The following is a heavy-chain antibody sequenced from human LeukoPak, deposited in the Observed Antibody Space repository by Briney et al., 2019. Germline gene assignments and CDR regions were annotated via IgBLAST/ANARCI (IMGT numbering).Heavy chain of an antibody. CDR2: INSDGSST. V-gene: IGHV3-74*01. D-gene: IGHD3-22*01. J-gene: IGHJ4*02. CDR3: ASMAYYDSSPGDY. CDR1: GFTFSSYW. Sequence: GGSLRLSCAASGFTFSSYWMHWVRQTPGKGLVWVSRINSDGSSTSYADSVKGRFTISRDNAKNTLYLQMNSLRAEDTAVYYCASMAYYDSSPGDYWGQGTLVTVSS.